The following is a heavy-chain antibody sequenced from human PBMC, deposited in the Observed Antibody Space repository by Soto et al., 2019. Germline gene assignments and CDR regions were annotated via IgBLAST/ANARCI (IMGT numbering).Heavy chain of an antibody. CDR3: ASVTFAGIVLPX. V-gene: IGHV4-59*01. CDR2: IYFNGNT. Sequence: SETLSLTCTVSADSFSKYYWTWIRQPPGKGLEWIGYIYFNGNTKYNPSLEGRLTISIDTSKKEFSLKLSSVTAADAAVYYCASVTFAGIVLPXWGQGTLVTVSX. D-gene: IGHD2-15*01. J-gene: IGHJ5*02. CDR1: ADSFSKYY.